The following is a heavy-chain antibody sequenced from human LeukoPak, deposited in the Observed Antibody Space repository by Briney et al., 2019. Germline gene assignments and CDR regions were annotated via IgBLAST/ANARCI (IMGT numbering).Heavy chain of an antibody. CDR2: IYHSGST. CDR3: ARDLKLIAAAERDYDAFDI. J-gene: IGHJ3*02. D-gene: IGHD6-13*01. CDR1: GGSISSGGYY. Sequence: SETLSLTCTASGGSISSGGYYWSWIRQPPGKGLERIGYIYHSGSTYYNPSLKSRVTISVDRSKNQFSLKLSSVTAADTAVYYCARDLKLIAAAERDYDAFDIWGQGTMVTVSS. V-gene: IGHV4-30-2*01.